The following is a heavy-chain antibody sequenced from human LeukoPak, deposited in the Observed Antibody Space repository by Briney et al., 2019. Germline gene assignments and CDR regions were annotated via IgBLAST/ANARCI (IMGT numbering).Heavy chain of an antibody. V-gene: IGHV3-11*01. CDR1: GFTFSAYY. CDR2: IGTSASTL. CDR3: ARVGSLAAAGTIDY. D-gene: IGHD6-13*01. Sequence: GGSLRLSCAASGFTFSAYYMSWFRQAPGKGLEWISYIGTSASTLYYADSVKGRFTISRDNAKNSLYLQMNSLRTEDTAVYYCARVGSLAAAGTIDYWGQGTLVTVSS. J-gene: IGHJ4*02.